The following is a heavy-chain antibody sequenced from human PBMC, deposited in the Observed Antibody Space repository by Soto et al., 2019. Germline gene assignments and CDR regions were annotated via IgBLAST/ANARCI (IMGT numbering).Heavy chain of an antibody. J-gene: IGHJ4*02. V-gene: IGHV1-2*02. D-gene: IGHD3-22*01. Sequence: QVRLVQSGAEVKKPGASVKVSCKASGYTFTDYYVHWVRQAPGQGLEWMGWISPHPGATTYALKSQGSVSMTRDTSISTAFMERTRLIPDDTAVDYCAGTGPRNYYQMSGYWGQGTLVTVSS. CDR3: AGTGPRNYYQMSGY. CDR1: GYTFTDYY. CDR2: ISPHPGAT.